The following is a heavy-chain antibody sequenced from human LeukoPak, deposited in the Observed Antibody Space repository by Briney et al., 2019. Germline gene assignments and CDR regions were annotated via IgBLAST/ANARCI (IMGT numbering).Heavy chain of an antibody. CDR1: GFSFRRYD. CDR2: TSYDGTSE. J-gene: IGHJ5*02. CDR3: ARAKGLAGSYLDNWFDP. Sequence: GTSLRLSCAASGFSFRRYDMHWVRQAPGKGLEWVAATSYDGTSELYADFVKGRFSISRDNSRNTLSLKMDTLRPEDTAIYYCARAKGLAGSYLDNWFDPWGQGTRVIVSS. D-gene: IGHD1-26*01. V-gene: IGHV3-30*04.